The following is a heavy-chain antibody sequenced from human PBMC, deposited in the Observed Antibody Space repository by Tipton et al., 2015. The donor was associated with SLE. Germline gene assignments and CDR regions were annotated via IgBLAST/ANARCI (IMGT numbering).Heavy chain of an antibody. Sequence: SLRLSCAASGFTFRSYWMHWVRQAPGKGLVWVSRINEDGSGTTHADSVRGRFTISRDNAKNSLYLQMNSLGAEDTAVYYCARDRHYYDSSGMDVWGKGTTVTVSS. D-gene: IGHD3-22*01. V-gene: IGHV3-74*01. CDR2: INEDGSGT. CDR1: GFTFRSYW. J-gene: IGHJ6*04. CDR3: ARDRHYYDSSGMDV.